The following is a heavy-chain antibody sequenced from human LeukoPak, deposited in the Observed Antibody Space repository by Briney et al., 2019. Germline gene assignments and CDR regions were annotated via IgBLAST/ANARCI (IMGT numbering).Heavy chain of an antibody. CDR3: ARTMVGTAYYYGMDV. V-gene: IGHV4-59*08. CDR1: GGSISSYY. Sequence: SETLSLTCTVSGGSISSYYWSWIRQPPGKGLEWIGYIYYSGSTNYNPSLKSRATVSVDTSKNQFSLKLSSVTAADTAVYYCARTMVGTAYYYGMDVWGQGTTVTVSS. J-gene: IGHJ6*02. CDR2: IYYSGST. D-gene: IGHD4/OR15-4a*01.